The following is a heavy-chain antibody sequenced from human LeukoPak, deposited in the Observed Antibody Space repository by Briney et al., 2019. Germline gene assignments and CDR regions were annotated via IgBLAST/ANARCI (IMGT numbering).Heavy chain of an antibody. D-gene: IGHD3-9*01. Sequence: GGSLRLSCAASGFTFSSYSMNWVRQAPGKGLEWVSSISSSSSYIYYADSVKGRFTISRDNAKNSLYLQMNSLRAEDTAVCYCARDSSHYDILTGYSNTDYWGQGTLVTVSS. J-gene: IGHJ4*02. V-gene: IGHV3-21*01. CDR1: GFTFSSYS. CDR2: ISSSSSYI. CDR3: ARDSSHYDILTGYSNTDY.